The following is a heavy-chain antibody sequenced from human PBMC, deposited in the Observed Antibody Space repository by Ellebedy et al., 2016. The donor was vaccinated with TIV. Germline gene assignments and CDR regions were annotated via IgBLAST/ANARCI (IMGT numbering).Heavy chain of an antibody. CDR3: AKVMTGYSYTPDDF. D-gene: IGHD5-18*01. CDR1: GFTFSYYA. Sequence: GESLKIPCTASGFTFSYYAMSWIRQAPGRGLEWVSTVSYTGAATYFADSVKGRFTISRDNSKNTLYLHMDSLRAADTAIYCCAKVMTGYSYTPDDFWGQGTLVTVSS. CDR2: VSYTGAAT. J-gene: IGHJ4*02. V-gene: IGHV3-23*01.